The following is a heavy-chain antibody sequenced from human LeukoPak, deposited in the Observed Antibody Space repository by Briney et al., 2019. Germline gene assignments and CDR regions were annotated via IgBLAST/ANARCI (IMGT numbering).Heavy chain of an antibody. CDR2: IRYDGSNK. J-gene: IGHJ4*02. CDR1: GFTFSSYG. D-gene: IGHD3-3*01. V-gene: IGHV3-30*02. CDR3: AREDSVPYYDFWSGYKGVGDY. Sequence: PGGSLRLSCAASGFTFSSYGMHWVRQAPGKGLEWVAFIRYDGSNKYYADSVKGRFTISRDNAKNSLYLQMNSLRAEDTAVYYCAREDSVPYYDFWSGYKGVGDYWGQGTLVTVSS.